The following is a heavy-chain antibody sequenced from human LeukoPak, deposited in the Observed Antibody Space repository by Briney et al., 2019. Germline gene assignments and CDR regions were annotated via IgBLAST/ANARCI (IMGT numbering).Heavy chain of an antibody. V-gene: IGHV3-43*01. J-gene: IGHJ4*02. D-gene: IGHD3-16*01. Sequence: GGSLRLSCAASGFTFDDYTMHWVRQAPGKGLEWVSLISWDGGSTYYADSVKGRFTISRDNSKNTLYLQMNSLRAEDTAVYYCAKDPNPRGEDYFDYWGQGTLVTVSS. CDR1: GFTFDDYT. CDR2: ISWDGGST. CDR3: AKDPNPRGEDYFDY.